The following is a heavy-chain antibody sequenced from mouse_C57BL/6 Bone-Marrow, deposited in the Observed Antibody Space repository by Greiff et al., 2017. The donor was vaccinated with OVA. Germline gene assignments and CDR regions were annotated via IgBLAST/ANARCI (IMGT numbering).Heavy chain of an antibody. CDR1: GYTFTSYG. Sequence: VKLQESGAELARPGASVKLSCKASGYTFTSYGISWVKQRTGQGLEWIGEIYPRSGNTYYNEKFKGKATLTADKSSSTAYMELRSLTSEDSAVYFCAREGVGLRRPNAMDYWGQGTSVTVSS. CDR2: IYPRSGNT. J-gene: IGHJ4*01. CDR3: AREGVGLRRPNAMDY. D-gene: IGHD2-4*01. V-gene: IGHV1-81*01.